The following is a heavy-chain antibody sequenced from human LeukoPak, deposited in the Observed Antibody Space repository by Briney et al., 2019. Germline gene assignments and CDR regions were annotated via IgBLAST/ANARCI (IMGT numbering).Heavy chain of an antibody. J-gene: IGHJ4*02. Sequence: GGSLRLSCAASGFTFSSYAMHWDRQAPGKGLEWVAVISYDGSNKYYADSVKGRFTISRDNSKNTLYLQMNSLRAEDTAVYYCARARRPNSSGWYVDYWGQGTLVTVSS. V-gene: IGHV3-30-3*01. D-gene: IGHD6-19*01. CDR3: ARARRPNSSGWYVDY. CDR1: GFTFSSYA. CDR2: ISYDGSNK.